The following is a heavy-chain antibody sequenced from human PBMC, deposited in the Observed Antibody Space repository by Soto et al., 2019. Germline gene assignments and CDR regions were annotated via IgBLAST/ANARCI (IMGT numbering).Heavy chain of an antibody. Sequence: EVQLVESGGGLVKPGGSPRLSCAASGFTFSNAWMNWVRQAPGKGLEWVGRIKSKTDGGTADYAAPVKGRFTISRDDSKNTLYLQMDSLITEDTAVYYCTTQNCSGGSCYSGYYYYGLDVWGQGTTVSVSS. J-gene: IGHJ6*02. CDR3: TTQNCSGGSCYSGYYYYGLDV. CDR2: IKSKTDGGTA. CDR1: GFTFSNAW. V-gene: IGHV3-15*07. D-gene: IGHD2-15*01.